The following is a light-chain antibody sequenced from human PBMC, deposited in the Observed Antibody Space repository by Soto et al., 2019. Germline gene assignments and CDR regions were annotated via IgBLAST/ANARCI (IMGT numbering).Light chain of an antibody. V-gene: IGKV1-16*02. CDR1: QGISDY. J-gene: IGKJ1*01. CDR2: GSS. CDR3: QQYSTYPRT. Sequence: DIQMTQSPSSLSASVGDRINITCRASQGISDYLAWLQQRPGKAPKSLIYGSSLLQTGVPSKFSGSGSGTDFTLTISSLQPEDFATYYCQQYSTYPRTFGQGTKVQIK.